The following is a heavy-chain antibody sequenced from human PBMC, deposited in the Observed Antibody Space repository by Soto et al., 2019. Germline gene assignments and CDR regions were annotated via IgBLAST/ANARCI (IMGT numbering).Heavy chain of an antibody. CDR3: TREVCTNGVCYFVSDY. CDR1: GFTFGDYA. CDR2: IRSKAYGGTT. V-gene: IGHV3-49*03. J-gene: IGHJ4*02. D-gene: IGHD2-8*01. Sequence: GGSLRLSCTASGFTFGDYAMSWFRQAPGKGLEWVGFIRSKAYGGTTEYAASVKGRFTISRDDSKSIAYLQMNSLKTEDTAVYYCTREVCTNGVCYFVSDYWGQGTLVTVSS.